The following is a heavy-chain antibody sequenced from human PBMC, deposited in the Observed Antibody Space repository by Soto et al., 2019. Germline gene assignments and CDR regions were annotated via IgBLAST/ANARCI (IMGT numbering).Heavy chain of an antibody. J-gene: IGHJ4*02. CDR3: ARARQRQLTDFDY. Sequence: GGSLRLSCAASGFSFIVYSMNWVLQAPGKGLEWVSSISSSSTFIYYADSVKGRFTISRDNAKSSLFLQLDSLRAEDTAVYYCARARQRQLTDFDYWGQGTLVTVSS. CDR2: ISSSSTFI. D-gene: IGHD6-25*01. V-gene: IGHV3-21*01. CDR1: GFSFIVYS.